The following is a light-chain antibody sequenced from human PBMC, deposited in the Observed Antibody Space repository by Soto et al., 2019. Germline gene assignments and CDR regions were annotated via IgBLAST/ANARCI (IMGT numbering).Light chain of an antibody. J-gene: IGKJ4*01. CDR2: DAS. Sequence: AQSPATLXVSPGEXXXXAXRAGQTIYSNVAWYQQKPGQAPRLLIYDASNRATGIPARFSGSGSGTDFTLTISSLEPEDFAVYYCQQRSNWPLTFGGGTKVDIK. CDR3: QQRSNWPLT. V-gene: IGKV3-11*01. CDR1: QTIYSN.